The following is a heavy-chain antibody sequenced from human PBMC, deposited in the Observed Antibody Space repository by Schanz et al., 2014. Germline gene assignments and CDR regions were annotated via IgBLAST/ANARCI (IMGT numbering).Heavy chain of an antibody. CDR3: ARPRFDYGEVDY. CDR1: GFTFSSYA. V-gene: IGHV3-23*01. Sequence: EVQLLESGGGLVQPGGSLRLSCAASGFTFSSYAMSWVRQAPGKGLEWVSCTNGDGTNAKYADSVKGRFTISRDNAKKTLSLQMISLRAEDTAIYYCARPRFDYGEVDYWGQGTQVTVSS. CDR2: TNGDGTNA. J-gene: IGHJ4*02. D-gene: IGHD4-17*01.